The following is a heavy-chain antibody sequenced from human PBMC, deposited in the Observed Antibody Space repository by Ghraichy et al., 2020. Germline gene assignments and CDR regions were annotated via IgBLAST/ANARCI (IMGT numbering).Heavy chain of an antibody. CDR3: AREFVGGATYYYGLNV. V-gene: IGHV3-23*01. CDR1: GFMFGTYA. J-gene: IGHJ6*02. CDR2: ISSSGEDT. Sequence: LSITCAASGFMFGTYAMTWVRQAPGKGLEWVATISSSGEDTFYADSVKGRFTTSRDNSNKTLSLQMRSLRVGDTAVYFCAREFVGGATYYYGLNVWGPGTPVAVSS. D-gene: IGHD3-16*01.